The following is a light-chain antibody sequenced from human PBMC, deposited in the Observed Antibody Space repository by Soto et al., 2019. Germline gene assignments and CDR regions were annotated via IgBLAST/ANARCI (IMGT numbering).Light chain of an antibody. V-gene: IGKV1-8*01. Sequence: AIRMTQSPSSFSASTGDRVTITCRANQGISSYLAWYQQKPGKAPKLLIYAASTLQSGVPSRFSGSGSGTDFTLTISNLEPEDSAVFYCQQYAVSPITFGQGTRLEIK. J-gene: IGKJ5*01. CDR1: QGISSY. CDR3: QQYAVSPIT. CDR2: AAS.